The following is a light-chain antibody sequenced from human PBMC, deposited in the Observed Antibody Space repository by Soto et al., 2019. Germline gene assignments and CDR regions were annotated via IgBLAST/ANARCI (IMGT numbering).Light chain of an antibody. Sequence: QSVLTQPASASGSPGQSSTISCTGTSSDVGGYNYVSWYQQHPGKAPKLMTYDVSNRPSGVPNRFSGSKSGNTASLTISGLQAEDKADYYCSSYTSSSTQVFGTGTKVTVL. J-gene: IGLJ1*01. V-gene: IGLV2-14*01. CDR3: SSYTSSSTQV. CDR1: SSDVGGYNY. CDR2: DVS.